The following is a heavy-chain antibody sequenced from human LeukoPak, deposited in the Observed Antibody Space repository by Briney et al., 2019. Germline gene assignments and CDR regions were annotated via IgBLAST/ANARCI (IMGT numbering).Heavy chain of an antibody. V-gene: IGHV3-49*04. CDR1: GFTFGDYG. CDR2: IRSKAYGGTT. CDR3: TRSSSGWYSDY. D-gene: IGHD6-19*01. J-gene: IGHJ4*02. Sequence: PGGSLRLSCTASGFTFGDYGMSWVPQAPGKGLEWVGFIRSKAYGGTTEYAASVKGRFIISRDDFKSIAYLQMNSLKTEDTAVYYCTRSSSGWYSDYWGQGTLVTVSS.